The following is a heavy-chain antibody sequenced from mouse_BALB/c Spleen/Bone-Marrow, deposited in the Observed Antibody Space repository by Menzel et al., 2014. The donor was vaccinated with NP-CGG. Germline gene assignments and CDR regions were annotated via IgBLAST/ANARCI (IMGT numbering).Heavy chain of an antibody. J-gene: IGHJ2*01. Sequence: QVQLQQSGPELVKPGASVRISCKASGYTFTSYYIHWVKQRPGQGLEWIGWIXPGNVNTKYNEKFKGKATLTADKSSSTAYMQLSSLTSEDSAVYFCARRYDDYFDHWGQGTTLTVSS. V-gene: IGHV1S56*01. CDR3: ARRYDDYFDH. D-gene: IGHD2-14*01. CDR1: GYTFTSYY. CDR2: IXPGNVNT.